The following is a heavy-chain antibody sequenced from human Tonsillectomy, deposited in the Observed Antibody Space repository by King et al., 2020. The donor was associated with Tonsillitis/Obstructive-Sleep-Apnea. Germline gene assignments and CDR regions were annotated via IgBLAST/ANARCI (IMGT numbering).Heavy chain of an antibody. CDR1: GFTFSDYV. CDR2: ISWNSYNI. V-gene: IGHV3-9*01. J-gene: IGHJ6*03. Sequence: QLVQSGGGLVQPGRSLRLSCEASGFTFSDYVMHWVRQAPGKGLEWVSGISWNSYNIDYADSVKGRFTISRDNAKNSLYLQMNSLRPEDTALYYCAKDTAYGDLYYYMHVWGKGTTVTVSS. CDR3: AKDTAYGDLYYYMHV. D-gene: IGHD4-17*01.